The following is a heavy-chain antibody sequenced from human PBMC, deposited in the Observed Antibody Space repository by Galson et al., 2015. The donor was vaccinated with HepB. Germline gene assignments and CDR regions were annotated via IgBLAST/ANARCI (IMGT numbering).Heavy chain of an antibody. Sequence: SLRLSCAASGFTFSSYGMHWVRQAPGKGLEWVAVIWYDGSNKYYADSVKGRFTISRDNSKNTLYLQMNSLRAEDTAVYYCARDLSGYDFWSGYSSDNYYGMDVWGQGTTVTVSS. CDR2: IWYDGSNK. CDR3: ARDLSGYDFWSGYSSDNYYGMDV. J-gene: IGHJ6*02. CDR1: GFTFSSYG. V-gene: IGHV3-33*01. D-gene: IGHD3-3*01.